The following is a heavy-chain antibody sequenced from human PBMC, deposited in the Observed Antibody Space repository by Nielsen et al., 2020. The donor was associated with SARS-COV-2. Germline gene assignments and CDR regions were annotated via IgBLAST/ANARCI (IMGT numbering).Heavy chain of an antibody. Sequence: LSLTCAASGFTFGDAIIHWVRQASGKGLEWVGRIRSKTNNYETSYAASVEGRFTISRDESKNMAYLQMSRLKTDDTAVYYCKHYYDMDVWGQGTTVTVSS. CDR3: KHYYDMDV. J-gene: IGHJ6*02. CDR2: IRSKTNNYET. CDR1: GFTFGDAI. V-gene: IGHV3-73*01. D-gene: IGHD2-21*01.